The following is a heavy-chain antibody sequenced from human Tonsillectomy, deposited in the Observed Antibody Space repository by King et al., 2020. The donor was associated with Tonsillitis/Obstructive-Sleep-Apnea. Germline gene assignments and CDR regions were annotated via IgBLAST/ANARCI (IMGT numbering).Heavy chain of an antibody. V-gene: IGHV1-69*12. CDR2: IIPIFVTA. CDR3: ARGRWNKYYYYYYMDV. J-gene: IGHJ6*03. CDR1: VGTFSSYA. D-gene: IGHD1/OR15-1a*01. Sequence: QLVQSGAEVKKPGSSVKVSCKASVGTFSSYAISGVRQAPGQGLEWMGGIIPIFVTAHYAQKFQGRVTITADVSTSTAYMEVSSLRSEDTAVYYCARGRWNKYYYYYYMDVWGKGTTVTVSS.